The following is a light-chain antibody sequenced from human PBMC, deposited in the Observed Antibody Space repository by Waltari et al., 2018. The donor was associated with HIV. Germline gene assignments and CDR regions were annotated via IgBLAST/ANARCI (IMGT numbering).Light chain of an antibody. J-gene: IGKJ1*01. CDR1: QTISSTY. CDR2: AAS. V-gene: IGKV3-20*01. Sequence: EIALTQSPGTLSLSRGERATLSCRASQTISSTYLAWYQQKPGQAPRLRIYAASSRATGIPDRFSGSGSGTDFTLTISSLEPEDCAVYYCQQYIGSPRTFGQGTKVELK. CDR3: QQYIGSPRT.